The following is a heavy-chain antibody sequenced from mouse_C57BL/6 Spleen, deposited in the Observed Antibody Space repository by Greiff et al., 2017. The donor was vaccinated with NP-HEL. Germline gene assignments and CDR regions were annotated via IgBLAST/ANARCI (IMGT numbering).Heavy chain of an antibody. J-gene: IGHJ1*03. V-gene: IGHV1-81*01. D-gene: IGHD1-1*01. CDR1: GYTFTSYG. CDR2: IYPRSGNT. CDR3: ATITTVVATNYWYFDV. Sequence: LVESGAELARPGASVKLSCKASGYTFTSYGISWVKQRTGQGLEWIGEIYPRSGNTYYNEKFKGKATLTADKSSSTAYMELRSLTSEDSAVYFCATITTVVATNYWYFDVWGTGTTVTVSS.